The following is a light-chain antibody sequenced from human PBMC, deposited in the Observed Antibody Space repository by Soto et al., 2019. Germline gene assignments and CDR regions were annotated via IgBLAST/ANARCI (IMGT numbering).Light chain of an antibody. CDR3: MQALQTPPIT. CDR1: QSLLHRNGYYY. V-gene: IGKV2-28*01. Sequence: DIVMTQSPLSQFVTPGEPASISCRSSQSLLHRNGYYYVDWDLQKPGQSPQFLIYLASNRASGVPDRFSGSGSGSDLTLKISRVEAEDVGFYHCMQALQTPPITFGQGTRLEIE. J-gene: IGKJ5*01. CDR2: LAS.